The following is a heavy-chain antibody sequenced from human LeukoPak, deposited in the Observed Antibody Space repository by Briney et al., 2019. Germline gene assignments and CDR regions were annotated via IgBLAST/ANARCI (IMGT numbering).Heavy chain of an antibody. CDR1: GFIFSFYE. J-gene: IGHJ4*02. D-gene: IGHD6-19*01. CDR3: ARYSSGWYHQDY. CDR2: ISSSDSSK. Sequence: GGSLRLSCAAPGFIFSFYEMNWVRQAPGKGLEWVSYISSSDSSKYYADSVKGRSTISRDNAKNSLYLQMNSLRAEDTAVYYCARYSSGWYHQDYWGQGTLVTVSS. V-gene: IGHV3-48*03.